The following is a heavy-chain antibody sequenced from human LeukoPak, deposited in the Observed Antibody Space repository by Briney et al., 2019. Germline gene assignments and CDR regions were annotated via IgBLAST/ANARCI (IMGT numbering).Heavy chain of an antibody. D-gene: IGHD3-3*01. CDR3: ARIGEYYDFWSGYCNFDH. CDR2: IYHSGST. Sequence: SETLSLACAVSGYSISSGYYWGWIRQPPGKGLEWIGSIYHSGSTYYNPSLKSRVTISVDTSKNQFSLKLSSVTAADTAVYYCARIGEYYDFWSGYCNFDHWGQGTLVTVSS. CDR1: GYSISSGYY. J-gene: IGHJ4*02. V-gene: IGHV4-38-2*01.